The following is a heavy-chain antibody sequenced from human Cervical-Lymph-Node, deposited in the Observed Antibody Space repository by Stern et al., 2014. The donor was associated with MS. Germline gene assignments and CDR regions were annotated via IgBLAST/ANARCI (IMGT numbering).Heavy chain of an antibody. V-gene: IGHV1-69*06. D-gene: IGHD3-10*01. Sequence: QVQLGQSGAEVKKPGSSVKVSCKSSGGISWVRQAPGQGLEWIGGVVPFVGTSNYAQKFQGRVTITADTSTNTTYLHLSRLTSADTAVYYCARGSGDNWFGPWGQGTLVTVSS. CDR2: VVPFVGTS. CDR1: GG. J-gene: IGHJ5*02. CDR3: ARGSGDNWFGP.